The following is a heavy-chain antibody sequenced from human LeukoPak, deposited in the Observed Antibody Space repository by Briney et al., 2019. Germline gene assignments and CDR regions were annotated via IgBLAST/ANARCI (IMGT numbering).Heavy chain of an antibody. D-gene: IGHD4-17*01. J-gene: IGHJ4*02. CDR1: GFTFSTSW. Sequence: GGSLRLSCAASGFTFSTSWMTWVRQAPGKGLEWVANIKEDGSEKYYVGSVKGRFTISRDNAKNTLYLQMNSLRAEDTAVYYCAGKDTVTTDYWGQGTLVTVSS. CDR2: IKEDGSEK. CDR3: AGKDTVTTDY. V-gene: IGHV3-7*01.